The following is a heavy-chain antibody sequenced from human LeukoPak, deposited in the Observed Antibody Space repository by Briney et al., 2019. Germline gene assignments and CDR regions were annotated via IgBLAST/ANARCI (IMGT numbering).Heavy chain of an antibody. J-gene: IGHJ6*02. CDR3: ARVVLGRRWLQTSYYYGMDV. Sequence: ASVKVSCKASGGTFSSYANSWVRQAPGQGLEWMGGIIPIFGTANYAQKFQGRVTITADESTSTAYLELSSLTSEDTAVYYCARVVLGRRWLQTSYYYGMDVWGQGTTVTVSS. D-gene: IGHD5-24*01. V-gene: IGHV1-69*13. CDR2: IIPIFGTA. CDR1: GGTFSSYA.